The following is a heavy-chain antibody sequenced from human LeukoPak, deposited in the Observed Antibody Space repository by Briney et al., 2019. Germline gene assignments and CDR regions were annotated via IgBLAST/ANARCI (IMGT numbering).Heavy chain of an antibody. J-gene: IGHJ4*02. Sequence: ASETLSLTCAVYGGSFSGYYWSWIRQPPGKGLEWVGEINHSGSTNYNPSLKSRVTISVDKSKNQFSLKLSSVTAADTAVYYCARASGGYSYGPFDYWGQGTLVTVSS. V-gene: IGHV4-34*01. CDR2: INHSGST. CDR1: GGSFSGYY. CDR3: ARASGGYSYGPFDY. D-gene: IGHD5-18*01.